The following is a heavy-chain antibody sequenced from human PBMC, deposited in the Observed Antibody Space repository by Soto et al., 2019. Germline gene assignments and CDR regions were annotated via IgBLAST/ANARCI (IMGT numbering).Heavy chain of an antibody. J-gene: IGHJ5*02. CDR1: GGSISSSSYY. CDR2: IYYSGST. Sequence: QLQLQESGPGLVKPSETLSLTCTVSGGSISSSSYYWGWIRQPPGKGLEWIGSIYYSGSTYYNPSLKSRVTISVDTSKNQFSLKLSSVTAADTAVYYCARGWDKYSGYDENWFDPWGQGTLVTVSS. V-gene: IGHV4-39*01. CDR3: ARGWDKYSGYDENWFDP. D-gene: IGHD5-12*01.